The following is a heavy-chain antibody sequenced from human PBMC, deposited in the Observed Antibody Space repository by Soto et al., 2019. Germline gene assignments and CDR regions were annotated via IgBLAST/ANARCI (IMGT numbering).Heavy chain of an antibody. CDR3: ANQYSYGLQPYYYYYYGMDV. V-gene: IGHV3-30*18. CDR1: GFTFSSYG. J-gene: IGHJ6*02. Sequence: QVQLVESGGGVVQPGRSLRLSCAASGFTFSSYGMHWVRQAPGKGLEWVAVISYDGSNKYYADSVKGRFTNSRDNSKNTLYLQMNSLRAEDTAVYYCANQYSYGLQPYYYYYYGMDVWGQGTTVTVSS. CDR2: ISYDGSNK. D-gene: IGHD5-18*01.